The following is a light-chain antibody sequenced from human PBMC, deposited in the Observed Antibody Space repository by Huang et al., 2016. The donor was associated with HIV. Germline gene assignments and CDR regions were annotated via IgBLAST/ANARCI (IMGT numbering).Light chain of an antibody. J-gene: IGKJ1*01. CDR2: DTS. CDR1: QSVRSK. Sequence: EIVMTQSPATLSVSPGESATLSCRASQSVRSKLAWYHQKPGQAPRLLIYDTSTRATGIPARFSGSGSGTEFTLTINSLQSEDFAVYYCQQYNDWWTFGQGTRVEIK. V-gene: IGKV3-15*01. CDR3: QQYNDWWT.